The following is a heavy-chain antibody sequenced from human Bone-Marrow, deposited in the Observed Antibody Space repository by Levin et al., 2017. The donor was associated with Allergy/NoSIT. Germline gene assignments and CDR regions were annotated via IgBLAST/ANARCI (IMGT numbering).Heavy chain of an antibody. CDR1: GGSFSGYY. D-gene: IGHD3-3*01. J-gene: IGHJ4*02. CDR2: IIHDGST. V-gene: IGHV4-34*01. CDR3: VRGGGLPDY. Sequence: SETLSLTCAVYGGSFSGYYWSWIRQPPGKGLEWIGEIIHDGSTVYNPSFKSRVTIAADTSKNQFSLKLTSVTAADTAVYYCVRGGGLPDYWGQGTLVTVPS.